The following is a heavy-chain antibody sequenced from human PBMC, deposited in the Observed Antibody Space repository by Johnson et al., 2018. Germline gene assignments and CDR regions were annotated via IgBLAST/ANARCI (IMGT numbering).Heavy chain of an antibody. J-gene: IGHJ4*02. D-gene: IGHD3-16*01. CDR2: IYYSGST. CDR1: GGSISSYY. CDR3: ATAGADVALGAGFDY. V-gene: IGHV4-59*01. Sequence: QVQLQESGPGLVKPSETLSLTCTVSGGSISSYYWSWIRQPPGKGLEWIGYIYYSGSTNYNPSLKSRVTISVDTSKNQFSLKLSSVTAAGTAVYYWATAGADVALGAGFDYWGQGTLVTVSS.